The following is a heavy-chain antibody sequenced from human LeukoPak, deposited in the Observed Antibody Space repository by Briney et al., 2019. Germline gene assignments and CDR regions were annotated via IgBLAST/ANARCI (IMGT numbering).Heavy chain of an antibody. CDR3: ARELGRTKTGGFDI. D-gene: IGHD1-14*01. Sequence: PGGSLRLSCAASGFTFSNHDMHWVRQAPGKGLEFVSSIGAEGTVAFYANSVKGRFTISRDNSKSTMHLQMGGLRPEDLAVYYCARELGRTKTGGFDIWGQGTVVTVSS. V-gene: IGHV3-64*01. CDR1: GFTFSNHD. J-gene: IGHJ3*02. CDR2: IGAEGTVA.